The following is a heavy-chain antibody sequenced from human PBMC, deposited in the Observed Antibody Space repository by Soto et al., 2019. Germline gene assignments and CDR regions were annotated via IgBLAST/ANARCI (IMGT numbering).Heavy chain of an antibody. J-gene: IGHJ4*02. D-gene: IGHD3-16*01. CDR2: ISDTGGGT. Sequence: LRLSCAASGVTFSTYAMAWVRQAPGKGLEWVSTISDTGGGTFYAGSVKGRFTISRDNSNNTLYLQMQRLRAEDTAVYYCARDLGGVGSYWGQGTLVTVSS. V-gene: IGHV3-23*01. CDR1: GVTFSTYA. CDR3: ARDLGGVGSY.